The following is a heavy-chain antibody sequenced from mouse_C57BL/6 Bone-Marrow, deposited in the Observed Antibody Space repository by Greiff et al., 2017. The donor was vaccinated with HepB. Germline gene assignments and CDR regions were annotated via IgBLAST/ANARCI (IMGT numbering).Heavy chain of an antibody. Sequence: QVQLQQSGAELVRPGTSVKVSCKASGYAFTNYLLEWVKQRPGQGLEWIGVINPGSGGTNYNEKFKGKATLTADKSSSTAYMQLSSLTSEDSAVYFCALMSFAYWGQGTLVTVSA. CDR1: GYAFTNYL. J-gene: IGHJ3*01. CDR3: ALMSFAY. CDR2: INPGSGGT. V-gene: IGHV1-54*01.